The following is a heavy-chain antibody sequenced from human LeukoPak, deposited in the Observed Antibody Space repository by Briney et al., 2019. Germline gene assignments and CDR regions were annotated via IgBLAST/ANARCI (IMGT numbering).Heavy chain of an antibody. CDR2: INSDGSRT. CDR3: ARVRDDYTYFDC. V-gene: IGHV3-74*01. CDR1: GFTFSSYW. J-gene: IGHJ4*02. Sequence: GGSLRLSCAASGFTFSSYWMHWVRQAPGKGLMWVSRINSDGSRTTYADSVRGRFTISRDNAKSTLYLQMNSLRAEDKAVYYCARVRDDYTYFDCWGQGTLVTVSS. D-gene: IGHD4-11*01.